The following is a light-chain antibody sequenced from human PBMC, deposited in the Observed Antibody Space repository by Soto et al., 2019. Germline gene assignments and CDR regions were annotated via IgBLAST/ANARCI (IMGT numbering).Light chain of an antibody. Sequence: AIQLTQSPSSLSASVGDRVAITCRASQGIANELGWYQQKPGKAPKLLIYMASSLQSGVASRFSGSGSGTDLTLTISGMQPEDFATDYCLQDSSYPWTFGQGTKV. CDR2: MAS. CDR1: QGIANE. J-gene: IGKJ1*01. V-gene: IGKV1-6*01. CDR3: LQDSSYPWT.